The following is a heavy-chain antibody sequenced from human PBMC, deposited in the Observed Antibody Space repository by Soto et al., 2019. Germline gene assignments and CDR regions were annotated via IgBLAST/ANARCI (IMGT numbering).Heavy chain of an antibody. Sequence: PWGSLRLSCAASGFTFSSYGMHWVRQAPGKGLEWVAVIWYDGSNKYYADSVKGRFTISRDNSKNTLYLQMNSLRAEDTAVYYCARDLARWGLSMIVVPDAFDIWGQGTMVTVSS. CDR3: ARDLARWGLSMIVVPDAFDI. D-gene: IGHD3-22*01. J-gene: IGHJ3*02. V-gene: IGHV3-33*01. CDR2: IWYDGSNK. CDR1: GFTFSSYG.